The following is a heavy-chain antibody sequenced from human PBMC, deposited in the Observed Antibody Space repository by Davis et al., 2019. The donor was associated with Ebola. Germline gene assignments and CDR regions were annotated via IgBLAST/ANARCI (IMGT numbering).Heavy chain of an antibody. V-gene: IGHV4-30-4*01. CDR3: ARLHVLLLFGQETYFDY. J-gene: IGHJ4*02. CDR1: GGSISSDDYY. Sequence: PSETLSLTCTVSGGSISSDDYYWSWVRQPPGKGLEWIGYIYYSGTTYYNPSLKSRISMSIDTSNSQFSLMLTSVTAADTAVYYCARLHVLLLFGQETYFDYWGQGTVVTVSS. CDR2: IYYSGTT. D-gene: IGHD2-21*01.